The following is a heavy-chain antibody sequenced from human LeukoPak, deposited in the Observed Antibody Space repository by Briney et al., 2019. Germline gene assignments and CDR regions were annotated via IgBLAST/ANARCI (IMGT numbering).Heavy chain of an antibody. CDR2: ISGSGGST. V-gene: IGHV3-23*01. CDR1: GFTFSSYA. J-gene: IGHJ6*03. Sequence: PGGSLRLSCAASGFTFSSYAMSWVRQAPGEGLEWVSAISGSGGSTYYADSVKGRFTISRDNSKNTLYLQMNSLRAEDTAVYYCAKYRVVYYYYYMDVWGKGTTVTVSS. CDR3: AKYRVVYYYYYMDV. D-gene: IGHD2-15*01.